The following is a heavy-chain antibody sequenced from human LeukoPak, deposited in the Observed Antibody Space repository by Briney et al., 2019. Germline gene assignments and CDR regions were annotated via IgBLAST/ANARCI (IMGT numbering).Heavy chain of an antibody. Sequence: PGGSLRLSCAASGFTFSSYAMSWVRQAPGKGLEWVSAISGSGGSTYYADSVKDRFTISRDNSKNTLYLQMNSLRAEDTAVYYCASPYCSSTSCQGEAGGDVSLRGAFDIWGQGTMVTVSS. CDR2: ISGSGGST. CDR3: ASPYCSSTSCQGEAGGDVSLRGAFDI. V-gene: IGHV3-23*01. J-gene: IGHJ3*02. D-gene: IGHD2-2*01. CDR1: GFTFSSYA.